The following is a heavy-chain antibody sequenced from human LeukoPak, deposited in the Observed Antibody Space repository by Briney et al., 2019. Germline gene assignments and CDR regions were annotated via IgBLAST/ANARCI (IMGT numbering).Heavy chain of an antibody. Sequence: HPGGSLRLSCAASGFTFSSYGMHWVRQAPGKGLEWVAVIWYDGSNKYYADSVKGRFTISRDNSKNTLYLQMNSLRAEDTAVYYCARDLDFYYYYGMDVWGQGTTVTVSS. V-gene: IGHV3-33*01. CDR1: GFTFSSYG. CDR3: ARDLDFYYYYGMDV. CDR2: IWYDGSNK. D-gene: IGHD3/OR15-3a*01. J-gene: IGHJ6*02.